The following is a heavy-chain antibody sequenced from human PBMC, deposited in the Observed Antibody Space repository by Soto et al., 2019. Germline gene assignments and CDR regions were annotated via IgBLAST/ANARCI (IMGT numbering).Heavy chain of an antibody. CDR1: GASITSGGYY. D-gene: IGHD5-12*01. Sequence: QVQLQESGPGLVKPSQTLSLTCTVSGASITSGGYYWSWIRQHPGKGLEWIGYIYYSVTTYYNPSLQSLVIISVDTSKNQFSLNLSSVTAADTAVYYCARAENERAGIYRPPDYWGQGTLVTVSS. J-gene: IGHJ4*02. CDR2: IYYSVTT. V-gene: IGHV4-31*01. CDR3: ARAENERAGIYRPPDY.